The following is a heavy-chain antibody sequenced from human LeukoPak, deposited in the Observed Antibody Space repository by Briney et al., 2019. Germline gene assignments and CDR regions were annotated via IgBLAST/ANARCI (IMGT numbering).Heavy chain of an antibody. D-gene: IGHD3-22*01. V-gene: IGHV1-58*02. CDR2: IVVGSGNT. CDR3: ARDPGYYYDSSGYWFDY. J-gene: IGHJ4*02. CDR1: GFTFTSSV. Sequence: SVKVSCKASGFTFTSSVMQWLRQARGQRLEWIGWIVVGSGNTNYAQKFQGRVTMTRDMSTSIVYMELSSLRSEDTAVYYCARDPGYYYDSSGYWFDYWGQGTLVTVSP.